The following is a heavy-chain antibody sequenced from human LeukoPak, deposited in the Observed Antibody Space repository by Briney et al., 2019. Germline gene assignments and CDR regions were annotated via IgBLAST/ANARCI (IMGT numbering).Heavy chain of an antibody. CDR3: ARASFWESPINWFAP. CDR2: INPKNGGS. J-gene: IGHJ5*02. CDR1: GYTFTGYY. D-gene: IGHD3-16*01. V-gene: IGHV1-2*02. Sequence: GASVKVSCKASGYTFTGYYTHWVRQAPGQGLEWVGWINPKNGGSNYAQKFQGRVTMTRDRSISTAYMELSRLTSDDTAVYYCARASFWESPINWFAPWGQGTLVTVSS.